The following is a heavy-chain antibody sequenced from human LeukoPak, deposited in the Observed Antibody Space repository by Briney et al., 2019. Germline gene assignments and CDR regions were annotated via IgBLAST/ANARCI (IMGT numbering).Heavy chain of an antibody. CDR3: AKGSSSSGYYYYYGMDV. D-gene: IGHD6-6*01. V-gene: IGHV3-23*01. CDR1: GFTFSSYA. CDR2: ISGSGGST. Sequence: GASLRLSCAASGFTFSSYAMSWVRQAPGKGLEWVSAISGSGGSTYYADSVKGRFTISRDNSKNTLYLQMNSLRAEDTAVYYCAKGSSSSGYYYYYGMDVRGQGTTVTVSS. J-gene: IGHJ6*02.